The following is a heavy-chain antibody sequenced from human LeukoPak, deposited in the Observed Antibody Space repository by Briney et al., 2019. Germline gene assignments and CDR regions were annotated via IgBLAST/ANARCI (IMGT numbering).Heavy chain of an antibody. CDR3: AKGRAGTVMVEY. CDR1: GFTFSDYA. CDR2: ISGSGGTT. D-gene: IGHD1-7*01. V-gene: IGHV3-23*01. J-gene: IGHJ4*02. Sequence: PGGSPRLSCAASGFTFSDYAMNWVRQAPGKGLEWVSTISGSGGTTYYADSVKGRFTISRDNSKNTLSLQMSSLRADDTAVYYCAKGRAGTVMVEYWGQGTLVTVSP.